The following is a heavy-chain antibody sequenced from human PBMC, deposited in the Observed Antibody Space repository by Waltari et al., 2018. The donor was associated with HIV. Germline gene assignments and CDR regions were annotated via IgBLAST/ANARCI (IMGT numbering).Heavy chain of an antibody. V-gene: IGHV3-74*01. J-gene: IGHJ4*02. CDR2: INSDGSST. CDR3: ASLYNYVWGSPPPFDY. D-gene: IGHD3-16*01. Sequence: EVQLVESGGGLVQLGGSLRLPCAASGFIFSSCWMHWVRQAPGKWLVWVSRINSDGSSTNYADSVKGRFTISRDNAKNTVYLQMNSLRAEDTALYYCASLYNYVWGSPPPFDYWGQGTLVTVSS. CDR1: GFIFSSCW.